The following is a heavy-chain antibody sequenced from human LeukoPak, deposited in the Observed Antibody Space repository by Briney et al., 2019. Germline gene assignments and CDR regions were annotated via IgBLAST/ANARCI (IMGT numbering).Heavy chain of an antibody. CDR3: ARGTLSYYYYMDV. J-gene: IGHJ6*03. CDR1: GFTFTTYG. V-gene: IGHV4-34*01. Sequence: GSLRLSCSASGFTFTTYGMNWIRQPPGKGLEWIGEINHSGSTNYNPSLKSRVTISVDTSKNQFSLKLSSVTAADTAVYYCARGTLSYYYYMDVWGKGTTVTVSS. CDR2: INHSGST.